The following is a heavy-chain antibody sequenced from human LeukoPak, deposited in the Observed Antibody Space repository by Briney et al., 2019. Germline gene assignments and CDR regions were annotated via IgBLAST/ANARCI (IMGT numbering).Heavy chain of an antibody. D-gene: IGHD6-19*01. CDR1: GGSISSYY. CDR3: ARLGGSGWYRGYYYYMDV. Sequence: SETLSLTCTVSGGSISSYYWSWIRQPAGKGLEWIGRIYTSGSTNYNPSLKSRVTMSVDTSKNQFSLKLSSVTAADTAVYYCARLGGSGWYRGYYYYMDVWGKGTTVTISS. V-gene: IGHV4-4*07. CDR2: IYTSGST. J-gene: IGHJ6*03.